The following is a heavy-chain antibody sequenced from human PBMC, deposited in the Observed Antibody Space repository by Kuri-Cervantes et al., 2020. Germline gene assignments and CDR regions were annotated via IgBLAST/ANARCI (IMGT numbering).Heavy chain of an antibody. J-gene: IGHJ4*02. CDR2: IYYSGST. Sequence: SETLSLTRTVSGGSISSYYWSWIRQPPGKGLEWIGYIYYSGSTNYNPSLKSRVTISVDTSKNQFSPKLSSVTAADTAVYYCARASITMIGGFDYWGQGTLVTVSS. D-gene: IGHD3-22*01. CDR1: GGSISSYY. V-gene: IGHV4-59*01. CDR3: ARASITMIGGFDY.